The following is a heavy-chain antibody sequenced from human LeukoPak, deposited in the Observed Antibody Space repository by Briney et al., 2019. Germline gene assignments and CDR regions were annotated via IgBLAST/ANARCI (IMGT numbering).Heavy chain of an antibody. V-gene: IGHV4-34*01. CDR2: INHSGST. D-gene: IGHD3-10*01. CDR3: ARSLMVTGAFDI. J-gene: IGHJ3*02. Sequence: PSETLSLTCAVYGGSFSGYYWSWIRQPPGKGLEWIGEINHSGSTNYNPSLKSRVTISVDTSKNQFSLKLSSVTAADTAVYYCARSLMVTGAFDIWGQGTMVTVSS. CDR1: GGSFSGYY.